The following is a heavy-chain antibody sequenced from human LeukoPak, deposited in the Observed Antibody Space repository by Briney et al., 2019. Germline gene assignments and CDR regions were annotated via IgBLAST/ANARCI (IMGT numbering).Heavy chain of an antibody. D-gene: IGHD6-25*01. CDR1: GFTFSSYA. CDR3: ARVESGSAANWFDP. J-gene: IGHJ5*02. CDR2: IYSGGST. Sequence: GGSLRLSCAASGFTFSSYAMSWVRQAPGKGLEWVSVIYSGGSTYYADSVKGRFTISRDNSKNTLYLQMNSLRAEDTAVYYCARVESGSAANWFDPWGQGTLVTVS. V-gene: IGHV3-53*01.